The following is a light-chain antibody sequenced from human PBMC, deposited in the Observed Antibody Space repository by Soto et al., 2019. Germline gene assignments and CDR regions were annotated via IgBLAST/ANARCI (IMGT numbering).Light chain of an antibody. CDR2: EVS. CDR1: RTDLSGHNH. J-gene: IGLJ1*01. CDR3: ASHGAIGV. V-gene: IGLV2-14*01. Sequence: QSVLTQPASVSGSPGQSITISCTGTRTDLSGHNHVPWYQQHPGKAPKLIIYEVSDRPSGVSNRFSGSKSGNTASLTISGLQAEDEADYFCASHGAIGVFGAGTKLTVL.